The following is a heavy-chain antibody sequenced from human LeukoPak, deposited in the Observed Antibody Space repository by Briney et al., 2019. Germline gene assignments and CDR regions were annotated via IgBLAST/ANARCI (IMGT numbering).Heavy chain of an antibody. V-gene: IGHV4-39*01. J-gene: IGHJ4*02. Sequence: SETLSLTCAVYGGSFSSYYWSWIRQPPGKGLEWIGSIYYSGSTYYNPSLKSRVTISVDTSKNQFSLKLSSVTAADTAVYYCARPDYSKDYFDYWGQGTLVTVSS. CDR3: ARPDYSKDYFDY. CDR1: GGSFSSYY. CDR2: IYYSGST. D-gene: IGHD4-11*01.